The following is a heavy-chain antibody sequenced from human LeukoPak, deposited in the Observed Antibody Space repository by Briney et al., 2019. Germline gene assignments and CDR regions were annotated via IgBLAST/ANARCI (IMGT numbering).Heavy chain of an antibody. CDR2: ISTSGGTI. D-gene: IGHD3-16*01. Sequence: GGSLRLSCAASGFTFSSYTMNWVRQAPGKGLEWVSYISTSGGTIYYADSMKGRFTISRDNAKNSLYLQMNSLRAEDTAVYYCARGWGASDYWGQGTLVTVSS. CDR1: GFTFSSYT. J-gene: IGHJ4*02. CDR3: ARGWGASDY. V-gene: IGHV3-48*04.